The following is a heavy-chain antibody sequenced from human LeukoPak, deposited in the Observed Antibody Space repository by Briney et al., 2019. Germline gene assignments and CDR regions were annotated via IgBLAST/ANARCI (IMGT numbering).Heavy chain of an antibody. V-gene: IGHV3-9*01. CDR2: ISWNSGSI. J-gene: IGHJ4*02. CDR3: TYSSSWYPFDY. Sequence: GGSLRLSCAASGFTFDDYAMHWVRHAPGKGLEWVSGISWNSGSIIYADSVKGRFTISRDNAKNSLYLQMNSLRAEDTALYYCTYSSSWYPFDYWGQGTLVTVSS. CDR1: GFTFDDYA. D-gene: IGHD6-13*01.